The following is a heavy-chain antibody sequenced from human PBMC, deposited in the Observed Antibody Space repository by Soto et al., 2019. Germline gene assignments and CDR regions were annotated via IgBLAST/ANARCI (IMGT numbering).Heavy chain of an antibody. Sequence: QITLKESGPTLVKPTQTLTLTCTFSGFSLSTSGVSVGWIRQPPGKALEWLALIYWDDNKHYSPSLKTRLTITKDTSSKKVVLTMTNMDPVDTATYFCAHRRISGGYFWGQGTLVTVSS. D-gene: IGHD6-13*01. CDR3: AHRRISGGYF. CDR1: GFSLSTSGVS. CDR2: IYWDDNK. J-gene: IGHJ4*02. V-gene: IGHV2-5*02.